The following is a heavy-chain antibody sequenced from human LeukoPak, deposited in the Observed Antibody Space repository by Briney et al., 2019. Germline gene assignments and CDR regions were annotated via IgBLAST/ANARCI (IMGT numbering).Heavy chain of an antibody. CDR3: ATWLQMHF. CDR1: GGSIRGSDFY. V-gene: IGHV4-39*07. D-gene: IGHD5-24*01. CDR2: IYSTGST. J-gene: IGHJ4*02. Sequence: SETLSLTFTVSGGSIRGSDFYWGWIRQPPGKGLEWIGTIYSTGSTYYNASLKSRVTIPVDTSKNQFSLRLTSVTAADTAVYYCATWLQMHFWGQGTLVTVSS.